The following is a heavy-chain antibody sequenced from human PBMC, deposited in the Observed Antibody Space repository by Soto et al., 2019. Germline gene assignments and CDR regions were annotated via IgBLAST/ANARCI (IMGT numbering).Heavy chain of an antibody. CDR2: IYWDDSK. CDR3: AHAYGGRSLY. V-gene: IGHV2-5*02. J-gene: IGHJ4*02. CDR1: GFSLPTDRVG. Sequence: QITLKESGPTLVKPTQTLTLTCTFSGFSLPTDRVGVGWIRQPPGKALEWLAVIYWDDSKTYRPSLKSRLTITKDTSKNQVALTMTDMDPVDTATYYCAHAYGGRSLYWGQGTLVTASS. D-gene: IGHD1-26*01.